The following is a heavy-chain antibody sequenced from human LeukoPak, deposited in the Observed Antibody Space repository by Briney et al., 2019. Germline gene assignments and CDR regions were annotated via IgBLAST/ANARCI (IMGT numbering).Heavy chain of an antibody. D-gene: IGHD6-19*01. Sequence: PSETLSLTCTVSGGSISSDYWSWIRQPPGKGLEWIGYVYYSGTTNYSPSLKSRVTISVDTSKNQFSLKLSSVTAADTAVYYCARLREYTSGWPIDYWGQGTLVTVSS. J-gene: IGHJ4*02. CDR2: VYYSGTT. CDR1: GGSISSDY. CDR3: ARLREYTSGWPIDY. V-gene: IGHV4-59*08.